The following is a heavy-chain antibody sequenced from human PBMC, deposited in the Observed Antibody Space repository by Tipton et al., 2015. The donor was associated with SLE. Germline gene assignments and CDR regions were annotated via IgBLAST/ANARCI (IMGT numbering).Heavy chain of an antibody. CDR1: GGSIRSSRHF. D-gene: IGHD3-3*02. CDR2: LYYSGNT. V-gene: IGHV4-39*07. Sequence: TLSLTCTVSGGSIRSSRHFWGWIRQPPGKGLEWIGVLYYSGNTYYNPSLKSPVTLSIDTSKNQFSLKMRSVTAADTAVYYCARGPPFMEWERNWFDPWGQGTQVTVSS. J-gene: IGHJ5*02. CDR3: ARGPPFMEWERNWFDP.